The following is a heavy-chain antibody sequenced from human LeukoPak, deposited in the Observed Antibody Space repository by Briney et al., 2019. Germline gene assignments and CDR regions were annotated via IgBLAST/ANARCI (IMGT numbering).Heavy chain of an antibody. CDR1: GYTFTSYY. J-gene: IGHJ4*02. CDR3: ARGYCSGGSCYYHDY. D-gene: IGHD2-15*01. Sequence: ASVKVSCKASGYTFTSYYMHWVRQAPGQGLEWMGIINPSGGSTSYAQKFQGRVTMTRNTSISTAYMELSSLRSEDTAVYYCARGYCSGGSCYYHDYWGQGTLVTVSS. V-gene: IGHV1-46*01. CDR2: INPSGGST.